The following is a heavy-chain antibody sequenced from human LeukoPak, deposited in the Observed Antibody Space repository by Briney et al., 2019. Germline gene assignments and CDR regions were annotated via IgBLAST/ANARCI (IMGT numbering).Heavy chain of an antibody. CDR1: GFTFSTYW. J-gene: IGHJ6*02. V-gene: IGHV3-74*01. D-gene: IGHD2-21*02. CDR3: ARGMYGDSVGMDV. CDR2: MNSDGSTI. Sequence: GGSLRLSCAASGFTFSTYWMYWVRQAPGKGLMWVSRMNSDGSTIRYADSVKGRFTISRDNAKNTPYLQMNSLRVEDTAVYYCARGMYGDSVGMDVWGQGTTVTVSS.